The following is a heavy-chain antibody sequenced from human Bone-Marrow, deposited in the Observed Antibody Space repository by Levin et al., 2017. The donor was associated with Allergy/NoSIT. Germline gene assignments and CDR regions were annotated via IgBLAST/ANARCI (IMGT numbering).Heavy chain of an antibody. CDR2: IAPNTGHT. Sequence: AASVKVSCKTSGYTFTDYVINWVRQAPGQGLEWLGWIAPNTGHTNYAQNLQGRVTMTTDTSTSTVYMELRSLRSDDTAVFYCARDPSGGSYTNFDYWGQGTLLTVSS. J-gene: IGHJ4*02. D-gene: IGHD3-16*02. CDR1: GYTFTDYV. V-gene: IGHV1-18*01. CDR3: ARDPSGGSYTNFDY.